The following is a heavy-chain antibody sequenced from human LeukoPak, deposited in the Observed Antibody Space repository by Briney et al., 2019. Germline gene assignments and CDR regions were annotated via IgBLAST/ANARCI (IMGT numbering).Heavy chain of an antibody. J-gene: IGHJ4*02. CDR3: VRDGGVSGYDLLDY. Sequence: GGSLRLSCAASGFTFSNYWMTWVRQAPGKGLEWVAHINQDGSEEHYMDSVKARFTISRDNAKNPLSLQMNSLRAEDTAVYYCVRDGGVSGYDLLDYWGQGTLVTVSS. CDR1: GFTFSNYW. D-gene: IGHD5-12*01. V-gene: IGHV3-7*01. CDR2: INQDGSEE.